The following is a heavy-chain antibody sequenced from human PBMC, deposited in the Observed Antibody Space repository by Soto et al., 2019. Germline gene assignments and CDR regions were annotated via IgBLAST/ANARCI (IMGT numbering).Heavy chain of an antibody. Sequence: GSLRLSCAACGFTFSSYWMSWVRQAPGKGLEWVANIKQDGSNKYYANSVKGRFTISRDNSKNTLYLQMNSLRAEDTAVYYCARDLGQWLVSGVDYWGQGTLVTVSS. J-gene: IGHJ4*02. CDR1: GFTFSSYW. V-gene: IGHV3-7*01. D-gene: IGHD6-19*01. CDR2: IKQDGSNK. CDR3: ARDLGQWLVSGVDY.